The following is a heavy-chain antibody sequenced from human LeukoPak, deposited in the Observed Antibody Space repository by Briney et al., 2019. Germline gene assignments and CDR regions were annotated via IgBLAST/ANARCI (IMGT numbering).Heavy chain of an antibody. Sequence: GGSLRLSCAASAFTFSTYEMNWFRQAPGKGLEGVSYISSSVTIYYADSVKGRFTISRDNAKNSLYLQMNSLRAEDTAVYYCARDLRYIVGAAGSDYWGQGTLVTVSS. D-gene: IGHD1-26*01. V-gene: IGHV3-48*03. J-gene: IGHJ4*02. CDR2: ISSSVTI. CDR3: ARDLRYIVGAAGSDY. CDR1: AFTFSTYE.